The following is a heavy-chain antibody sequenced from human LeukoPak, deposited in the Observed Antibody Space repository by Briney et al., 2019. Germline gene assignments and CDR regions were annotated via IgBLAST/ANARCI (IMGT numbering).Heavy chain of an antibody. V-gene: IGHV3-7*01. CDR1: GVTFSNYW. CDR3: ARSGSNGDDY. J-gene: IGHJ4*02. D-gene: IGHD5-24*01. CDR2: IKQEGSDK. Sequence: GGALRLSCAASGVTFSNYWMNWVRQAPGKGLEWGANIKQEGSDKNYVGSVRGRFTISRGNAKHLLYLLMHSLRVEDTAVYYCARSGSNGDDYWGQGTLVTVSS.